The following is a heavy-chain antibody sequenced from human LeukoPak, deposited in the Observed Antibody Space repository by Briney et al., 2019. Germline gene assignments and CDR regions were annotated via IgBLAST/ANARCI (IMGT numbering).Heavy chain of an antibody. V-gene: IGHV4-38-2*02. J-gene: IGHJ5*02. CDR2: IYHSGST. Sequence: SETLSLTCTVSGYSISSGYYWGWIRQPPGKGLEWIGSIYHSGSTYYNPSLKSRVTISVDTSKNQFSLKLSSVTAADTAVYYCARGTHTAMVLRDWFDPWGQGTLVTVSS. CDR3: ARGTHTAMVLRDWFDP. D-gene: IGHD5-18*01. CDR1: GYSISSGYY.